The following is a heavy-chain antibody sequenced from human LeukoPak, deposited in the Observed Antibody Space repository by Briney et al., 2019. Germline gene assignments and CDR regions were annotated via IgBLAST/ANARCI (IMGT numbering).Heavy chain of an antibody. CDR3: VSSIAAN. Sequence: SQTLSLTCTVSGGSISSSSYYWGWIRQPPGKGLEWIGSIYYSGSTYYNPSLKSRVTISVDTSKNQFSLKLSSVTAADTAVYYYVSSIAANWGQGTLVTVSS. J-gene: IGHJ4*02. D-gene: IGHD6-6*01. CDR1: GGSISSSSYY. CDR2: IYYSGST. V-gene: IGHV4-39*01.